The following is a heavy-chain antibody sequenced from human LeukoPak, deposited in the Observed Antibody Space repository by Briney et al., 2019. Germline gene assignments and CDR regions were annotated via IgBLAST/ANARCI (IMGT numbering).Heavy chain of an antibody. CDR1: GFTFSNAW. J-gene: IGHJ4*02. Sequence: GGSLRLSCAASGFTFSNAWMSWVRQAPGKGLEWVGRITSKTHGGTADYTPPVKGRFTILRDESKNTLSLQMNSLKTEDTAVYYCTTVGPSGSYFPLDYWGQGTVVTVSS. CDR2: ITSKTHGGTA. V-gene: IGHV3-15*01. CDR3: TTVGPSGSYFPLDY. D-gene: IGHD3-10*01.